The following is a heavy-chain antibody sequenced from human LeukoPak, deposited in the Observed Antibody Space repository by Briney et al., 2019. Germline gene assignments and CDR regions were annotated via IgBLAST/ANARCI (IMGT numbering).Heavy chain of an antibody. CDR3: ARPSRSESFY. D-gene: IGHD1-26*01. V-gene: IGHV3-7*03. CDR1: GLTFIRYW. Sequence: GGSLRLSCAASGLTFIRYWMSWVRLAPGKGLEWVANIKQDGSEKYYVDSVKGRFTISRDNAKNSLYLQMDSLRAEDTAVYYCARPSRSESFYWGQGTLVTVSS. J-gene: IGHJ4*02. CDR2: IKQDGSEK.